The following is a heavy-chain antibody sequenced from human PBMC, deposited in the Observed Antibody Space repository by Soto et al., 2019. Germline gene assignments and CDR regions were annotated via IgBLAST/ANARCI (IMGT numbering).Heavy chain of an antibody. Sequence: QVQLQESGPGLVKPSQTLSLTCTVSGGSISSGGYYWSWIRQHPGKGLEWIGYIYYSGSTYYNPFLKSRVTISVDTSKNQFSLKLSSVTAADTAVYYCASESPLRYFDWSGWFDPWGQGTLVTVSS. CDR2: IYYSGST. CDR1: GGSISSGGYY. CDR3: ASESPLRYFDWSGWFDP. V-gene: IGHV4-31*03. J-gene: IGHJ5*02. D-gene: IGHD3-9*01.